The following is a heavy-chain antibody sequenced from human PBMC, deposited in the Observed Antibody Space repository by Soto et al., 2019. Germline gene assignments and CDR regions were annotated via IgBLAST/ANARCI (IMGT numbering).Heavy chain of an antibody. Sequence: EVQLVESGGGLVQPGGSLRLSCAGSGFTFSNYWMHWGRQAPGKGLEWVSRIDHDGPTDYADSVRGRFTISRDNAENTLYLQMNSLSPEDTAVYYCVRDSHGDYWGQGTLVTVSS. V-gene: IGHV3-74*01. J-gene: IGHJ4*02. CDR2: IDHDGPT. CDR1: GFTFSNYW. CDR3: VRDSHGDY.